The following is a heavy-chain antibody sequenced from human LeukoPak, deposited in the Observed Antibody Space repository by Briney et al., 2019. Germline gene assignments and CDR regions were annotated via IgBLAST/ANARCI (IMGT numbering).Heavy chain of an antibody. CDR2: VRGTDGTT. CDR1: GFTFSIYA. D-gene: IGHD4-17*01. Sequence: GGSLRLSCAASGFTFSIYAMSWVRQAPGKGLEWVSAVRGTDGTTYYADSVKGRFTISRDNSKNTLYLQMNSLRAEDTAVYCCAKVWSTVTTDYWGQGTLVTVSS. J-gene: IGHJ4*02. CDR3: AKVWSTVTTDY. V-gene: IGHV3-23*01.